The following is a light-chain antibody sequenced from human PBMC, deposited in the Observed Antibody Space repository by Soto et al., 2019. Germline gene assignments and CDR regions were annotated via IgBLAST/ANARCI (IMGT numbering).Light chain of an antibody. J-gene: IGLJ3*02. CDR1: SSNIGAGHD. V-gene: IGLV1-40*01. CDR2: GNT. CDR3: QSFDSSLNGWV. Sequence: QSVLTQPPSVSGAPGQRVTISCTGSSSNIGAGHDVHWYQQVPGTAPKLLVSGNTNRPSGVPDRFSGSNSGTSASLAITGLQAEDEVDYYCQSFDSSLNGWVFGGGTKVTVL.